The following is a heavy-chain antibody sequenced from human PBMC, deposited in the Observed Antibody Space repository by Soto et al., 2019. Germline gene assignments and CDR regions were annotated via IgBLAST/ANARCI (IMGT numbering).Heavy chain of an antibody. CDR1: GGSISSGGYY. J-gene: IGHJ5*02. Sequence: PSETLSLTCTVSGGSISSGGYYWSWIRQHPGKGLEWIGYIYYSGSTYYNPSLKSRVTISVDTSKNQFSLKLSSVTAADTAVYYCARDVEEQSGPNEYWFDPWGQGTLVTVS. CDR2: IYYSGST. CDR3: ARDVEEQSGPNEYWFDP. V-gene: IGHV4-31*03. D-gene: IGHD6-13*01.